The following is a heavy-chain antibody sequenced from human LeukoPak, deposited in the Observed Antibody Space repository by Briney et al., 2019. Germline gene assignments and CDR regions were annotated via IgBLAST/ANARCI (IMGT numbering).Heavy chain of an antibody. CDR2: IYHSGST. D-gene: IGHD6-25*01. Sequence: SSETLSLTCAVSGYSISSGYYWGWIRQPPGKGLEWIGSIYHSGSTYYNPSLKSRVTISVDTSKNQFSLKLSSVTAADTAVYYCARGYSSANWFDPWGQGTLVTVSS. J-gene: IGHJ5*02. CDR3: ARGYSSANWFDP. CDR1: GYSISSGYY. V-gene: IGHV4-38-2*01.